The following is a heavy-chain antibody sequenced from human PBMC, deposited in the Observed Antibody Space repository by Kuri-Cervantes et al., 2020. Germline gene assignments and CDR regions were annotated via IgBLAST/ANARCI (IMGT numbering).Heavy chain of an antibody. J-gene: IGHJ3*02. CDR2: IYYAGTP. Sequence: GSLRLSCTVSGGSVGRYYRNWIRQSPGKAMEWIGYIYYAGTPNYNPSLKSRVTISVDTSKNQFSLKLSSVTAADTAVYYCARSSGSYYYAFDIWGQGTMVTVSS. V-gene: IGHV4-59*02. CDR3: ARSSGSYYYAFDI. D-gene: IGHD1-26*01. CDR1: GGSVGRYY.